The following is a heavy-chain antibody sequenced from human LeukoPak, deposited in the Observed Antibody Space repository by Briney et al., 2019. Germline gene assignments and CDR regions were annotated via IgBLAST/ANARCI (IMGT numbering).Heavy chain of an antibody. CDR1: GYTFTSYG. CDR2: ISAYNSNT. V-gene: IGHV1-18*01. CDR3: ARGYPAPPIVVATILPDY. D-gene: IGHD5-12*01. Sequence: ASVKVSCKASGYTFTSYGISWVRQAPGQGLEWMGWISAYNSNTNYAQKLQGRVTMTTDTSTSTAYMELRSLRSDDTAVYYCARGYPAPPIVVATILPDYWGQGTLVTVSS. J-gene: IGHJ4*02.